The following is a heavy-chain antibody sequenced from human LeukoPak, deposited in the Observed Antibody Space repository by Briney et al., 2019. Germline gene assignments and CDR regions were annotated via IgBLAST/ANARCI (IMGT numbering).Heavy chain of an antibody. Sequence: GGSLRLSCAASGFTFSSYAMSWVRQAPGRGLEWVSDISGSGGITHYVDSVKGRFTISRDNSKNTLYLQLTSLRAEDTAVYYCVRDGGELEADGFDIWGKGTMVAVSS. CDR1: GFTFSSYA. J-gene: IGHJ3*02. V-gene: IGHV3-23*01. D-gene: IGHD2-21*01. CDR2: ISGSGGIT. CDR3: VRDGGELEADGFDI.